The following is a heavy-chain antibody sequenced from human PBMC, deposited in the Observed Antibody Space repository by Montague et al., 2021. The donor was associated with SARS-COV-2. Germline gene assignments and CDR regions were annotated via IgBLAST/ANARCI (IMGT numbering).Heavy chain of an antibody. CDR2: IYHSGST. D-gene: IGHD2-15*01. V-gene: IGHV4-4*02. CDR1: GGSISSSNW. J-gene: IGHJ5*02. CDR3: AREGLVVRGWFDP. Sequence: SETRSLTCAVSGGSISSSNWWSWVRQPPGKGLEWIGEIYHSGSTNYNPSLKSRVTISVDKSKNQFSLKLSSVTAADTAVYYCAREGLVVRGWFDPWGQGTLVTVPS.